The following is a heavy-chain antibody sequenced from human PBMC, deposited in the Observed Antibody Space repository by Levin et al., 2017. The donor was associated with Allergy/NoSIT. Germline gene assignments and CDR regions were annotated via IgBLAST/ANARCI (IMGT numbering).Heavy chain of an antibody. V-gene: IGHV3-23*01. CDR3: AKDRDRYGWDFDY. J-gene: IGHJ4*02. CDR1: GXXFXXXX. CDR2: IGDSGGNT. D-gene: IGHD5-18*01. Sequence: GGSLRLSCGASGXXFXXXXXXXXXXXXXKGLEWVSSIGDSGGNTYYADSVKGRFTISRDNSKDTLYLQMNSLRAEDTALYYCAKDRDRYGWDFDYWGQGTLVTVSS.